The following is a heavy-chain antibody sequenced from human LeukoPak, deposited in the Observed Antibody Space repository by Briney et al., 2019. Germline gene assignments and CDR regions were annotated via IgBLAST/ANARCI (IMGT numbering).Heavy chain of an antibody. D-gene: IGHD5-12*01. CDR3: ARDRGYGLDYFDY. Sequence: SVKVSCKASGGTFSSYAISWVRQAPGQGLEWMGRIIPIFGTANYAQKFQGGVTITTDESTSTAYMELSSLRSEDTAVYYCARDRGYGLDYFDYWGQGTLVTVSS. CDR2: IIPIFGTA. CDR1: GGTFSSYA. J-gene: IGHJ4*02. V-gene: IGHV1-69*05.